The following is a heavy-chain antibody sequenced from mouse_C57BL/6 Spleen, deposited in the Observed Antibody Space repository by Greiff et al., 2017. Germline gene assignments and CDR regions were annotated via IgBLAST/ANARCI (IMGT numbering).Heavy chain of an antibody. D-gene: IGHD2-4*01. J-gene: IGHJ4*01. Sequence: VQLQQSGPELVKPGASVKISCKASGYAFSSSWMNWVKQRPGKGLEWIGRIYPGDGDTNYNGKFKGKATLTADKSSSTAYMQLSSLTSEDSAVYFCAYDYDNAMDYGGQGTSVTVSS. V-gene: IGHV1-82*01. CDR2: IYPGDGDT. CDR3: AYDYDNAMDY. CDR1: GYAFSSSW.